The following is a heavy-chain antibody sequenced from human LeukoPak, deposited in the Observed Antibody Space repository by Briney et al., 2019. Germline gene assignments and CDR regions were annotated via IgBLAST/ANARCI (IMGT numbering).Heavy chain of an antibody. V-gene: IGHV1-18*01. CDR1: GYTFTSYG. CDR3: ARGPGYYDFWSGYRHLFDY. D-gene: IGHD3-3*01. CDR2: ISAYNGNT. J-gene: IGHJ4*02. Sequence: ASVKVSCKASGYTFTSYGISWVRQAPGQGLEWMGWISAYNGNTNYARKLQGRVTMTTDTSTSTAYMELRSLRSDDTAVYYCARGPGYYDFWSGYRHLFDYWGQGTLVTVSS.